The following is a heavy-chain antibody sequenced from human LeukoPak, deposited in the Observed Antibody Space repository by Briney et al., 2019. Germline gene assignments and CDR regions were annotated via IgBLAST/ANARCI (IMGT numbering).Heavy chain of an antibody. J-gene: IGHJ5*02. CDR1: GYTLTELS. CDR3: ATVYYDILTGWTAALDP. D-gene: IGHD3-9*01. CDR2: FDPEDGGT. Sequence: ASVKVSCTVSGYTLTELSMHWVRLAPGKGLEWMGGFDPEDGGTIYAQRFQGRVTMTEDTSTDTAYMELSSLRSEDTAVYYCATVYYDILTGWTAALDPWGQGTLVTVSS. V-gene: IGHV1-24*01.